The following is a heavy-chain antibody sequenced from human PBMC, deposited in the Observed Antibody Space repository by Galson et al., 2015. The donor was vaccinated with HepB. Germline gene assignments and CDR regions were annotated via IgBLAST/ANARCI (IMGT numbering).Heavy chain of an antibody. CDR1: GFTFSSYA. Sequence: SLRLSCAASGFTFSSYAMSWVRQAPGKGLEWVSAISGSGGSTYYADSVKGRFTISRDNSKNTLYLQMNSLRAEDTAVYYCAKDRARYSSSWYLDYWGQGTLVTVSS. CDR3: AKDRARYSSSWYLDY. J-gene: IGHJ4*02. CDR2: ISGSGGST. V-gene: IGHV3-23*01. D-gene: IGHD6-13*01.